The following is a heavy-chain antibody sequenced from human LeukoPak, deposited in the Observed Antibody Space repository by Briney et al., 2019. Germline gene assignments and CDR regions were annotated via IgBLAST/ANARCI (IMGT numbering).Heavy chain of an antibody. V-gene: IGHV3-30*18. D-gene: IGHD6-13*01. Sequence: GSSVRLLRAASGYIFSNYGMHWVRQAPGKGLEGVVVISYDGSNKYYADSVKGRFTISRDNSKNTLYLQMNSLRAEDTAVYYCAKEGHGGSSWPYYFDYWGQGTLVTVSS. CDR1: GYIFSNYG. J-gene: IGHJ4*02. CDR3: AKEGHGGSSWPYYFDY. CDR2: ISYDGSNK.